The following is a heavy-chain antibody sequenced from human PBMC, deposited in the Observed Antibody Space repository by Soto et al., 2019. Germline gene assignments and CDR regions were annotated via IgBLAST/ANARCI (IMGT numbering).Heavy chain of an antibody. Sequence: QLQLQESGPGLVKPSETLSLTCTVSGGSISSSSYYWVWIRQPPGKGLEWIGNIYYSGSTYYNPSLKRRVTISVDAAKTQFSLTLSSVTAADTAVDYCASLRGYTYTNGLDGWGQGTTVTVSS. D-gene: IGHD2-8*01. V-gene: IGHV4-39*01. CDR2: IYYSGST. J-gene: IGHJ6*02. CDR1: GGSISSSSYY. CDR3: ASLRGYTYTNGLDG.